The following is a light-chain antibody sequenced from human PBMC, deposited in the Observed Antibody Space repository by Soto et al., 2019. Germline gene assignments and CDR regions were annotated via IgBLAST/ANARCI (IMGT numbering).Light chain of an antibody. V-gene: IGLV1-51*01. Sequence: QSVLTQPPSVSAAPGQNVTISCSGSSSILGKNFVSWYQQLPGAAPKLLIYDNNKRPLGIPDRFSGSKSRTSATLGITGLLSGDEAEYYCGTRDTSLSALYVFGPGTKVTVL. J-gene: IGLJ1*01. CDR3: GTRDTSLSALYV. CDR2: DNN. CDR1: SSILGKNF.